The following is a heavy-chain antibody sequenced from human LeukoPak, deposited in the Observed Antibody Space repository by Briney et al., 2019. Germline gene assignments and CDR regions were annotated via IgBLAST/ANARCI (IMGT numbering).Heavy chain of an antibody. Sequence: PSETLSLTCTVSGGPIRNSYWSWVRHSAGTGMQWIGRIHGTLGSTNHNPSLKSRVVMSLDTSSNQFSLRLSAMSAADTATYYCARIFDRDIWGQGTLVTVSS. CDR1: GGPIRNSY. D-gene: IGHD3-3*01. V-gene: IGHV4-4*07. CDR3: ARIFDRDI. CDR2: IHGTLGST. J-gene: IGHJ3*02.